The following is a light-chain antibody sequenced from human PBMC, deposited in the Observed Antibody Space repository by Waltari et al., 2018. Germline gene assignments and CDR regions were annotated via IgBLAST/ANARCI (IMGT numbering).Light chain of an antibody. Sequence: EVVMTQSPPTLSVSPGATTTLPCRASQAVSINLAWFQQKPGQAPRLLIYSASTRAPEIPARFSGSGSGTEFTLTLSSLQSEDFAVYYCQQYNVWPFTFGPGTKVDVK. CDR2: SAS. CDR3: QQYNVWPFT. CDR1: QAVSIN. J-gene: IGKJ3*01. V-gene: IGKV3-15*01.